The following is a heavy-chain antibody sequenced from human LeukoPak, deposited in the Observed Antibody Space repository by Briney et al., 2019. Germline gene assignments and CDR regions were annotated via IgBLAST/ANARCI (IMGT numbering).Heavy chain of an antibody. J-gene: IGHJ6*03. V-gene: IGHV4-39*07. CDR3: ARDLGGYPFFMDV. CDR1: GGSLRSDRHN. D-gene: IGHD2-15*01. CDR2: VDQTGSP. Sequence: PSETLSLTCSVSGGSLRSDRHNWAWVRQSADKGLEHIGSVDQTGSPYYNPPLKSRVTISVDTSNKQFSLNLTSVTAADTAVYYCARDLGGYPFFMDVWGKGITVTVYS.